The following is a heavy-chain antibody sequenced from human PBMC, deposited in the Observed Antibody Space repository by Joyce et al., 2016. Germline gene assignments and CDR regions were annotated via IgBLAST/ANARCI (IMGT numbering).Heavy chain of an antibody. V-gene: IGHV3-74*01. CDR2: INLDGTAT. Sequence: VHLEESGGDLAQPGGSLRLSCAVSGFSFHTYWMHWVRRAPGKVLDLVSRINLDGTATTYAGSVMGRFTVSRDNAKDTLYLEMNSLRVEDTAVYYCARDKHCSSNSCLGLGNWFDPWGQGTLVTVS. CDR3: ARDKHCSSNSCLGLGNWFDP. CDR1: GFSFHTYW. D-gene: IGHD2/OR15-2a*01. J-gene: IGHJ5*01.